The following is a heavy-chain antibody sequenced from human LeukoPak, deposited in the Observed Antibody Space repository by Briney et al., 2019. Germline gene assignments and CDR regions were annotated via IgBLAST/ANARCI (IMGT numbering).Heavy chain of an antibody. Sequence: PSETLSLTCTVSGGSISSYYWSWIRQPPGKGLEWIGYIYYSGSTNYNPSLKSRVTMSVDTSKNQFSLKLSSVTAADTAVYYCARVVGVGLWYFDYWGQGTLVTVSS. CDR1: GGSISSYY. D-gene: IGHD3-3*01. CDR3: ARVVGVGLWYFDY. J-gene: IGHJ4*02. V-gene: IGHV4-59*12. CDR2: IYYSGST.